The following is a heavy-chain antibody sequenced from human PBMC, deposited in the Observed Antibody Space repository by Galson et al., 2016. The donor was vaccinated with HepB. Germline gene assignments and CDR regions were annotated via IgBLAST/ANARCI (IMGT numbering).Heavy chain of an antibody. CDR3: ARDYDSMTGYYMGFDN. D-gene: IGHD3-9*01. J-gene: IGHJ4*01. V-gene: IGHV3-30*04. CDR2: ISFDRIH. CDR1: GFTFRTYT. Sequence: SLRLSCAASGFTFRTYTMHWVRQAPGKGLEWVAVISFDRIHYADSVKGRFTISRDDPKNTLYLQMSSLRPEDTAVYYCARDYDSMTGYYMGFDNWGQGTLVTVSS.